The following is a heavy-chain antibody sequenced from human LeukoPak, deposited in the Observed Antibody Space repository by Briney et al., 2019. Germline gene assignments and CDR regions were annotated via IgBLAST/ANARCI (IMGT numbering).Heavy chain of an antibody. CDR1: GGSISSYY. D-gene: IGHD3-10*01. J-gene: IGHJ6*03. CDR3: ARHGDLYYHYYMDV. Sequence: VKPSETLSLTCTVSGGSISSYYWSWIRQPPGKGLEWIGYIYYSGSTNYNPSLKSRVTISVDTSKNQFSLKLCSVTAADTAVYYCARHGDLYYHYYMDVWGKGTTVTVSS. CDR2: IYYSGST. V-gene: IGHV4-59*01.